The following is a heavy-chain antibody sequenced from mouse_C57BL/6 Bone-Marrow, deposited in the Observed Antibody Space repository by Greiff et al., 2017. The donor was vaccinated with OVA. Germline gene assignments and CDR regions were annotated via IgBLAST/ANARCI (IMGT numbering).Heavy chain of an antibody. CDR3: AYDGYYVWFAY. D-gene: IGHD2-3*01. CDR2: IDPSDSYS. Sequence: VQLQQPGAEPVKPGASVKLSCKASGYTFTSYRMQWVKQRPGQGLEWIGEIDPSDSYSNHNQKFQGKATFTVDTSSSTAYMQLSSLTSEDSAVYYCAYDGYYVWFAYWGQGTLVTVSA. V-gene: IGHV1-50*01. J-gene: IGHJ3*01. CDR1: GYTFTSYR.